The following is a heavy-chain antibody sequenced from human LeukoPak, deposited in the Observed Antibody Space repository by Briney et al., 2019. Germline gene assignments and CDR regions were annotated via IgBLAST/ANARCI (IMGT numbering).Heavy chain of an antibody. D-gene: IGHD3-16*01. V-gene: IGHV3-7*03. Sequence: GGSLRLSCAASGFTFSSYWMNWARQAPGKGLEWVASINHNGNVNYYVASVKGRFTISRDNAKNSLYLQMSNLRAEDTAVYFCARGGGLDVWGQGATVTVSS. CDR2: INHNGNVN. J-gene: IGHJ6*02. CDR3: ARGGGLDV. CDR1: GFTFSSYW.